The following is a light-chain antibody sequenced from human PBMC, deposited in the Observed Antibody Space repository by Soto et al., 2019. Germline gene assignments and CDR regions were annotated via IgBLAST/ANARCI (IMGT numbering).Light chain of an antibody. V-gene: IGKV2-24*01. Sequence: DIVMTQCPLSLPVTPGEPASISCRASHSLLHSNGYNYLNWFLQRTGQPPRLLIYKVSDRFSGVPDRFSGSGAGTDFTLTISRVEAEDVGVYYCMQATQTPQTFGAGTKGDI. CDR1: HSLLHSNGYNY. CDR2: KVS. J-gene: IGKJ4*02. CDR3: MQATQTPQT.